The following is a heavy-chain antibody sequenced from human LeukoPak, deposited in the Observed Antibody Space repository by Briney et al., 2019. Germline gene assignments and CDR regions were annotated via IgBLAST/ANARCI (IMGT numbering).Heavy chain of an antibody. Sequence: PGGSLRLSCAASGFTFSSYWMNWARQAPGKGLEWVAVIWYDGSNKYYADSVKGRFTISRDNSKNTLYLQMNSLRAEDTAVYYCATSKLLLDYFDYWGQGTLVTVSS. CDR1: GFTFSSYW. D-gene: IGHD2-2*01. CDR3: ATSKLLLDYFDY. J-gene: IGHJ4*02. CDR2: IWYDGSNK. V-gene: IGHV3-33*08.